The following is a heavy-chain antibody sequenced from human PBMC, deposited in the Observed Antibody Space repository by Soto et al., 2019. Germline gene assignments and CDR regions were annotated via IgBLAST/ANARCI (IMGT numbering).Heavy chain of an antibody. D-gene: IGHD5-12*01. CDR1: GFTFSDYY. CDR3: ARVPRGYSGYDLYYFDY. Sequence: GGSLRLSCAASGFTFSDYYMSWIRQAPGKGLEWVSYISSSSSYTNYADSVKGRFTISRDNAKNSLYLQMNSLRAEDTAVYYCARVPRGYSGYDLYYFDYWGQGTLVTVSS. J-gene: IGHJ4*02. CDR2: ISSSSSYT. V-gene: IGHV3-11*06.